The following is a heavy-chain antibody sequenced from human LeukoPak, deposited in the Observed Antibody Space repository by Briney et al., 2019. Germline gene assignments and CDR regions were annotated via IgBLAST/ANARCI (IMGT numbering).Heavy chain of an antibody. Sequence: ASVKVSCKASGYTFTNYGISWVRQAPGQGLEWMGWISAYNGNTNYAQKLQGRVTMTTDTSTSTAYMELRSLRSDDTAVYYCARVPMNRVYVIKDYFDYWGQGTLVTVSS. CDR1: GYTFTNYG. J-gene: IGHJ4*02. CDR2: ISAYNGNT. V-gene: IGHV1-18*01. D-gene: IGHD2-8*01. CDR3: ARVPMNRVYVIKDYFDY.